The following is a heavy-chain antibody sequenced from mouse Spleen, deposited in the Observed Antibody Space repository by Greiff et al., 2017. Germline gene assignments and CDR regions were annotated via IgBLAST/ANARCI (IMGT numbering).Heavy chain of an antibody. CDR3: AREDYGNYGGFAY. CDR2: INYDGSST. D-gene: IGHD2-1*01. V-gene: IGHV5-16*01. CDR1: GFTFSDYY. Sequence: EVQLVESEGGLVQPGSSMKLSCTASGFTFSDYYMAWVRQVPEKGLEWVANINYDGSSTYYLDSLKSRFIISRDNAKNILYLQMSSLKSEDTATYYCAREDYGNYGGFAYWGQGTLVTVSA. J-gene: IGHJ3*01.